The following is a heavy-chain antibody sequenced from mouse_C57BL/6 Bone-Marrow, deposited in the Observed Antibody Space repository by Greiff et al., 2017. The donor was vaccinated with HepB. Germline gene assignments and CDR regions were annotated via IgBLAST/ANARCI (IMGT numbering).Heavy chain of an antibody. D-gene: IGHD1-1*01. V-gene: IGHV5-6*01. CDR1: GFTFSSYG. CDR3: ARHVLLPWFAY. Sequence: EVKLQESGGDLVKPGGSLKLSCAASGFTFSSYGMSWVRQTPDKRLEWVATISSGGSYTYYPDSVKGRFTISRDNAKNTLYLQMSSLKSEDTAMYYCARHVLLPWFAYWGQGTLVTVSA. J-gene: IGHJ3*01. CDR2: ISSGGSYT.